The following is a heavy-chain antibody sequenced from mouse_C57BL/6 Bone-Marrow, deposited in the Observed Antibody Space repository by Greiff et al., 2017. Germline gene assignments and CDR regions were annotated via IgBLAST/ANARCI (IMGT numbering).Heavy chain of an antibody. V-gene: IGHV3-5*01. CDR2: IYYSGTI. CDR3: ARVTTVVPFDY. Sequence: EVQLQQSGPGLVKPSQTVFLTCTVTGISITTGNYRWSWIRQFPGNKLEWIGSIYYSGTINYHPSLTNRPTITSATPNNQYFLQLNSLAADDTATYYCARVTTVVPFDYWGQGTTLTVSS. J-gene: IGHJ2*01. CDR1: GISITTGNYR. D-gene: IGHD1-1*01.